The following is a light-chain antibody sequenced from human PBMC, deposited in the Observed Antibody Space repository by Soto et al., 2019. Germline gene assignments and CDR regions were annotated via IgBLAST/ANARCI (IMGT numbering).Light chain of an antibody. CDR3: SSYAGSNIYV. CDR1: SSDVGGYIY. CDR2: DVS. J-gene: IGLJ1*01. V-gene: IGLV2-11*01. Sequence: QSALTQPRSVSGSPGQSVTISCTGTSSDVGGYIYVSWYQQYPAKAPKVMIYDVSRRPSGVPDRFSGSKSGNTASLTISGLQAEDEAEYYCSSYAGSNIYVFGGGTKVTVL.